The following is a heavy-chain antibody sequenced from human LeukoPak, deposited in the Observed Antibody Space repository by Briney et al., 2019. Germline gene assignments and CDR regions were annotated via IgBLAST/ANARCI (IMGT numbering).Heavy chain of an antibody. CDR1: GGSISTYY. J-gene: IGHJ2*01. V-gene: IGHV4-59*01. CDR2: VYNSGKT. Sequence: ASETLSLTCTVSGGSISTYYWHWIRQPPGKGLEWLGYVYNSGKTNYNPSLMSRVTISVDTSKNQLSLELGSVTAADTAVYYCARRPFIAYGKSYWYFDLWGRGTLVTVSS. D-gene: IGHD3-10*01. CDR3: ARRPFIAYGKSYWYFDL.